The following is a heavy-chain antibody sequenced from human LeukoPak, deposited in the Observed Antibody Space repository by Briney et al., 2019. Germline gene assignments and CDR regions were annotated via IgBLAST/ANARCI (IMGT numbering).Heavy chain of an antibody. CDR2: IYYSGST. V-gene: IGHV4-59*01. Sequence: KPSETLSLTCTVSGGSISSYYWSWIRQPPGKGLEWIWNIYYSGSTNYNPSLKSRVTMSINTSKNQLFLKLNSVTAADTAIYYCARGSPGDHWGQGTLVTVSS. J-gene: IGHJ4*02. CDR1: GGSISSYY. CDR3: ARGSPGDH.